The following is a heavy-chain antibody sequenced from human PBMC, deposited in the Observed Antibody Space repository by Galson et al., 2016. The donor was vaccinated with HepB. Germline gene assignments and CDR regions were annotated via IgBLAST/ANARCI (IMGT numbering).Heavy chain of an antibody. V-gene: IGHV3-74*01. CDR2: INSDGSST. J-gene: IGHJ4*02. CDR3: ARAPLEMATIQRGYFDY. CDR1: GFTFSTYW. D-gene: IGHD5-24*01. Sequence: SLRLSCAASGFTFSTYWMHLVRQAPGKGLVWVSRINSDGSSTGFADSVKGRFTISRDNAKNTLYLQMNSLRAEDTAVYYCARAPLEMATIQRGYFDYWGQGTLVTVSS.